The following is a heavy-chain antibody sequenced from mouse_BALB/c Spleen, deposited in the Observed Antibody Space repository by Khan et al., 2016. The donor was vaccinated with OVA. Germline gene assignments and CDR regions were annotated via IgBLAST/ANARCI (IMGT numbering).Heavy chain of an antibody. Sequence: VQLKESGPDLVKPGASVKMSCKASGYSFTGYYMNWVKQNHGKSLECIGRVNPNTGNTNYNQKFKGKAILIVDTSSSTAYMELRSLTSEDSAVYYCARGYDFFAYWGQGTLVTVSA. V-gene: IGHV1-26*01. CDR1: GYSFTGYY. J-gene: IGHJ3*01. CDR2: VNPNTGNT. D-gene: IGHD2-14*01. CDR3: ARGYDFFAY.